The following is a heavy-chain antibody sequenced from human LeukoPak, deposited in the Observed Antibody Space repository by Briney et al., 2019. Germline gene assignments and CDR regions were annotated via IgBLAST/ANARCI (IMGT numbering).Heavy chain of an antibody. CDR1: GYTFTGYY. J-gene: IGHJ4*02. CDR3: ARALGYCTNGVCYCGNY. V-gene: IGHV1-2*02. Sequence: ASVKVSCKAFGYTFTGYYMHWVRQAPGQGLEWMGWINPNSGGTNYAQKFQGRVTMTRDTSISTAYMELSRLRSDDTAVYYCARALGYCTNGVCYCGNYWGQGTLVTVSS. CDR2: INPNSGGT. D-gene: IGHD2-8*01.